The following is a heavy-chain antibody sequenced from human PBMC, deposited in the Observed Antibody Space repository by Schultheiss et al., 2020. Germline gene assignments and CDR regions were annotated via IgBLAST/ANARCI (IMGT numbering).Heavy chain of an antibody. CDR3: AKGRVRDGGGPLQPYDS. D-gene: IGHD3-10*01. V-gene: IGHV3-21*04. CDR2: ISSSSSYI. Sequence: GGSLRLSCAASGFTFSSYGMHWVRQAPGKGLEWVSSISSSSSYIYYADSVKGRFTISRDNSKNTLYLQMNSLRAEDTAVYYCAKGRVRDGGGPLQPYDSWGQGTLVTVSS. CDR1: GFTFSSYG. J-gene: IGHJ4*02.